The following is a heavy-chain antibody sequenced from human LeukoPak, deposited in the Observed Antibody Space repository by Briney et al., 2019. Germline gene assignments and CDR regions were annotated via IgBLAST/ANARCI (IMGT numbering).Heavy chain of an antibody. Sequence: PGGSLRLSCAVSGFTFTDTYMTWIRQAPGKGLESLSYISPSGTDISYADSVKGRFTISRDNAKNSLYLQMNSLRAEDTAVYYCAKRVGATNSWGQGTLVTVSS. CDR1: GFTFTDTY. J-gene: IGHJ4*02. D-gene: IGHD1-26*01. V-gene: IGHV3-11*01. CDR2: ISPSGTDI. CDR3: AKRVGATNS.